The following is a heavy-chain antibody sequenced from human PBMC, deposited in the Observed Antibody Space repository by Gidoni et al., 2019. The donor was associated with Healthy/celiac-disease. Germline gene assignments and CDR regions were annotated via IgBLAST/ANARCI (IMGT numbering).Heavy chain of an antibody. Sequence: EVQLVESGGGLVQPGGSLRLSCAASGCTFSSYDMHWVRQATGKGLEWVSAIGTAGDTYYPGSVKGRFTISRENAKNSLYLQMNRLRAGDTAVYYCARGGGMTTVTLDVWGQGTTVTVSS. CDR1: GCTFSSYD. CDR3: ARGGGMTTVTLDV. J-gene: IGHJ6*02. CDR2: IGTAGDT. D-gene: IGHD4-17*01. V-gene: IGHV3-13*01.